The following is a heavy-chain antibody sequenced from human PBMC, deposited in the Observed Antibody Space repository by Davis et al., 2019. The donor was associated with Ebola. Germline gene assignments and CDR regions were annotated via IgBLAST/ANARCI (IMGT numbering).Heavy chain of an antibody. CDR2: VSGRATTI. J-gene: IGHJ4*02. V-gene: IGHV3-23*01. Sequence: GESLKISYAASGFTFNKYAMSWVRQAPGKGLEWVSVVSGRATTIYYADSVKGRFTISRENSKNTLYLQMNSLRAEDTAVYYCTRGRHSEPTYDDYWGQGTLVTVSS. CDR3: TRGRHSEPTYDDY. D-gene: IGHD2/OR15-2a*01. CDR1: GFTFNKYA.